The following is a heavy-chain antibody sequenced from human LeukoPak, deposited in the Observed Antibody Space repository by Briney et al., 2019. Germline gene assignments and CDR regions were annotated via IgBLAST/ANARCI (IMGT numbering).Heavy chain of an antibody. CDR2: ISAYNGNT. V-gene: IGHV1-18*01. CDR3: ARARDRLLRFLEWTPFSCMDV. CDR1: GYTFTSYG. D-gene: IGHD3-3*01. Sequence: ASVKVSCKASGYTFTSYGISWVRQAPGQGLEWMGWISAYNGNTNYAQKLQGRVTMTTDTSTSTAYMELRSLRSDDTAVYYCARARDRLLRFLEWTPFSCMDVWGKGTTVTVSS. J-gene: IGHJ6*03.